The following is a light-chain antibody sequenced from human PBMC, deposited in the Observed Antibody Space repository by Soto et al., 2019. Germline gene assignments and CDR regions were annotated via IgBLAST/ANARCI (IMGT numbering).Light chain of an antibody. Sequence: QSVLTQPASVSGSPGQSITISCTGTSSDVGAYNYVSWYQQHPDKTPKLMIYDVTFRPSGVSDRFSGSKSGSTASLTISGVQAEDEADYYCSSYTSSGTVVFGGGTKLTVL. CDR2: DVT. J-gene: IGLJ2*01. CDR3: SSYTSSGTVV. CDR1: SSDVGAYNY. V-gene: IGLV2-14*01.